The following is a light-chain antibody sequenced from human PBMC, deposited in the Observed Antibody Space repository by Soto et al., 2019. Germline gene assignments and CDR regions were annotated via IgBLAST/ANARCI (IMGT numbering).Light chain of an antibody. V-gene: IGKV3-11*01. J-gene: IGKJ4*01. CDR1: QSVGRS. CDR2: GAS. Sequence: EIVLTQSPATLSLSPGERATLSCRASQSVGRSLAWYQQKPGQAPRLLIYGASDRATGIPARFSGSGSGTDFTLTISSLEPEDFAVYFCQHRSNWPPLTFGGGTKVEIK. CDR3: QHRSNWPPLT.